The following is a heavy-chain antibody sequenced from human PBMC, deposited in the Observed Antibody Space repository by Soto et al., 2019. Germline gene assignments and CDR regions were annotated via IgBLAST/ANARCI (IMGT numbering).Heavy chain of an antibody. V-gene: IGHV3-15*01. CDR2: IKSQGDGGTR. D-gene: IGHD2-2*01. CDR1: GFSFRNAW. J-gene: IGHJ6*02. CDR3: TTDLQAYCDGTTCYAGNYYSDDMDV. Sequence: PGGSLRLSCAASGFSFRNAWMSWVRQAPGKGLEWVGHIKSQGDGGTRDYAAPVKGRFTISRDDSKNTLFLQMNSLKNEDTAVYFCTTDLQAYCDGTTCYAGNYYSDDMDVWGQGTTVTVSS.